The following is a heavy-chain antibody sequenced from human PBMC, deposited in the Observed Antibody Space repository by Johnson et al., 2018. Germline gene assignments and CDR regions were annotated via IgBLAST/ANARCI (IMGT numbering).Heavy chain of an antibody. D-gene: IGHD6-6*01. J-gene: IGHJ6*02. V-gene: IGHV3-48*02. CDR1: GFTFSSYS. CDR2: ISSSSSTL. CDR3: ARLGGQLNYYSNMDV. Sequence: QLVESGGGLVQPGGALRLSGAASGFTFSSYSMNWVRQAPGKGLEWVSYISSSSSTLYYADSVKGRFTISRDNAKNSLYLQMNSLRDDDTAVYYCARLGGQLNYYSNMDVWGQGTTVTVSS.